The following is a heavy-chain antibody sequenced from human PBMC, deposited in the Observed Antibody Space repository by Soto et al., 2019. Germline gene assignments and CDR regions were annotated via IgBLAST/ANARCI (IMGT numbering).Heavy chain of an antibody. J-gene: IGHJ4*02. V-gene: IGHV4-59*08. D-gene: IGHD2-21*01. CDR3: ARHDFGDSDY. CDR1: GGSISSYY. CDR2: IYYSGST. Sequence: SETLSLTCTVSGGSISSYYWSWIRQPPGKGLEWIGYIYYSGSTNYNPSLKSRVTISVDTSKNQFFLNLISVTAADTAVYYCARHDFGDSDYWGQGTLVNVS.